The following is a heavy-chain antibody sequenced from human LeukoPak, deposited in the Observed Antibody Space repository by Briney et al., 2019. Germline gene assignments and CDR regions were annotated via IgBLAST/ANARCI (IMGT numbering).Heavy chain of an antibody. V-gene: IGHV4-4*07. CDR2: IYTSGSN. D-gene: IGHD3-22*01. CDR1: GGSLSSYY. Sequence: PSETLSLTSTVSGGSLSSYYWSWGRRPAGGGLGWIGRIYTSGSNTSTPSLQSRVTMSVATSKNQLSLKLSSVTAADTAVYYCATGYYDSSGYYFDYWGQGTLVTVSP. J-gene: IGHJ4*02. CDR3: ATGYYDSSGYYFDY.